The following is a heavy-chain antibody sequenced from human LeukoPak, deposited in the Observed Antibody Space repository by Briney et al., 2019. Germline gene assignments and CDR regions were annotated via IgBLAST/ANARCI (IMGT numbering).Heavy chain of an antibody. J-gene: IGHJ5*02. CDR3: ARQREWSSSNWFDP. D-gene: IGHD6-6*01. CDR1: GGSISSGGYY. V-gene: IGHV4-39*01. CDR2: IYYSGST. Sequence: SETLSLTCTVSGGSISSGGYYWSWIRQHPGKGLEWIGSIYYSGSTYYNPSLKSRVTISVDTSKNQFSLKLSSVTAADTAVYYCARQREWSSSNWFDPWGQGTLVTVSS.